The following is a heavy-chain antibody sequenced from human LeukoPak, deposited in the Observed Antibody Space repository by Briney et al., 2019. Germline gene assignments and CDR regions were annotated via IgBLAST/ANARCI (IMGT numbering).Heavy chain of an antibody. D-gene: IGHD5-12*01. CDR3: ARGTDDYIVATTSFEY. CDR1: GGTFSTHV. CDR2: VIPIAGTP. V-gene: IGHV1-69*13. J-gene: IGHJ4*02. Sequence: SVKVSCKTSGGTFSTHVISWVRQAPGQGLEWMGGVIPIAGTPNYAQKFQGRVTMTADESTSTAYMELSSLRSEDTAMYYCARGTDDYIVATTSFEYWGQGTLVTVSS.